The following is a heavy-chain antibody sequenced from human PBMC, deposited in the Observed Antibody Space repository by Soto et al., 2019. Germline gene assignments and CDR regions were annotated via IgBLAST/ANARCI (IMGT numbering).Heavy chain of an antibody. D-gene: IGHD2-2*01. CDR3: ARGPRYCSTATGFSGVTWFDP. CDR2: ISSYNGNT. Sequence: QVQLVQSGAEVKKPGASVKVSCKASGYTFTSYGISWVRQAPGQGLEWMGWISSYNGNTNYAQKVQGRVTLTTDTSTSTTYMEMRSLRSDDTAVYYCARGPRYCSTATGFSGVTWFDPWGQGTLVTVSS. V-gene: IGHV1-18*04. CDR1: GYTFTSYG. J-gene: IGHJ5*02.